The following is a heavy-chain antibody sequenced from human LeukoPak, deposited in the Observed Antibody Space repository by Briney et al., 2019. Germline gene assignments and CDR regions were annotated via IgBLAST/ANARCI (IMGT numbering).Heavy chain of an antibody. V-gene: IGHV1-2*02. Sequence: ASVKVSCKASGYTFTGYYMHWVRQASGQGLEWMGWINPNSGGTNYAQKFQGRVTITRNTSISTAYMELSSLRSEDTAVYYCARGDRDGYNYVYWGQGTPVTVSS. D-gene: IGHD5-24*01. CDR3: ARGDRDGYNYVY. CDR1: GYTFTGYY. J-gene: IGHJ4*02. CDR2: INPNSGGT.